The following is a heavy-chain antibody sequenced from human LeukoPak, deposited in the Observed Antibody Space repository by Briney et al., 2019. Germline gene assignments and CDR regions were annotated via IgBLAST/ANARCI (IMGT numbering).Heavy chain of an antibody. V-gene: IGHV3-48*03. D-gene: IGHD1-26*01. CDR1: GFTFSSYE. CDR3: AREIVGASIDY. Sequence: GGSLRLSCAASGFTFSSYEMNWVRQAPGKGLEWVSYISSSGSTIYYADSVKGRFTISRDNAKNSLYLQMNSLRAEDTAVYYCAREIVGASIDYWGQGTLVTVSS. CDR2: ISSSGSTI. J-gene: IGHJ4*02.